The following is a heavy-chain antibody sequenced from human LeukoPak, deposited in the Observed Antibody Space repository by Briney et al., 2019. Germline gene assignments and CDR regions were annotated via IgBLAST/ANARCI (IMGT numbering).Heavy chain of an antibody. V-gene: IGHV3-23*01. CDR3: ARDSWVNYGMDV. D-gene: IGHD1-26*01. J-gene: IGHJ6*02. Sequence: GGSLRLSCAASGFTFSSYAMSWVRQAPGKGLEWVSAISGSGGSTYYADSVKGRFTISRDNSKNTLYLQMNSLRAEDTAVYYCARDSWVNYGMDVWGQGTTVTVSS. CDR1: GFTFSSYA. CDR2: ISGSGGST.